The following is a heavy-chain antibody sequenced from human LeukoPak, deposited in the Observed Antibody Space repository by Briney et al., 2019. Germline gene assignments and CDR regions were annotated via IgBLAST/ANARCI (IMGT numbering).Heavy chain of an antibody. CDR1: GYTLTELS. D-gene: IGHD3-10*01. J-gene: IGHJ4*02. Sequence: ASVKVSCKVSGYTLTELSMHWVRQAPGKGLEWMGGFDPEDGETIYAQKFQGRVTMTEDTSTDTAYMELSSLRSEDTAVYYCATGLSGVRGVEFDYWGQGTLVTVSS. CDR2: FDPEDGET. V-gene: IGHV1-24*01. CDR3: ATGLSGVRGVEFDY.